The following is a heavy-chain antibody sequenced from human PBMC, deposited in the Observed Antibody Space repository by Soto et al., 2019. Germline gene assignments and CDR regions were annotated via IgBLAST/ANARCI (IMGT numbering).Heavy chain of an antibody. J-gene: IGHJ4*02. Sequence: QVQLVQSAAEVKKPGASVKVSCKASGYASTNYGISWVRQAPGQGLEWMGWISAYNGNTNYAQKLQGRVTMTTDTSTSTAYMELRSLRSDDTAVYYCAREPHYYGLETDYFDYWGQGTLVTVSS. CDR2: ISAYNGNT. CDR3: AREPHYYGLETDYFDY. V-gene: IGHV1-18*01. CDR1: GYASTNYG. D-gene: IGHD3-10*01.